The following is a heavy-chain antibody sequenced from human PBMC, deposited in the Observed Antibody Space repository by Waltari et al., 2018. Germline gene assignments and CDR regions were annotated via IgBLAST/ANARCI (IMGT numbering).Heavy chain of an antibody. CDR1: GYSISSGYY. V-gene: IGHV4-38-2*01. CDR2: INHSGNT. D-gene: IGHD4-4*01. J-gene: IGHJ4*02. CDR3: AEVTTSNY. Sequence: QVQLQESGPGLVKPSETLSLTCAVSGYSISSGYYWGWVRQPPGKGLEWIGSINHSGNTYYNPSLKSRVTISVDTSKNQFSLKLSSVTAADTAVYCCAEVTTSNYWGQGTLVTVSS.